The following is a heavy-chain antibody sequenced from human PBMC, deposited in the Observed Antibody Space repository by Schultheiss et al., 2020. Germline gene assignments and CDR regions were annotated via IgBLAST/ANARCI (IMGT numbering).Heavy chain of an antibody. D-gene: IGHD5-12*01. J-gene: IGHJ4*02. Sequence: SETLSLTCTVSGGSISSAAYYWSWIRQHPGKGLQWIGYIYYSGSTYYDPSLKSRVTISVDTSKNQFSLKLSSVTAADTAVYYCASPLPYSGYAEWGYWGQGTLVTVSS. V-gene: IGHV4-30-4*08. CDR1: GGSISSAAYY. CDR2: IYYSGST. CDR3: ASPLPYSGYAEWGY.